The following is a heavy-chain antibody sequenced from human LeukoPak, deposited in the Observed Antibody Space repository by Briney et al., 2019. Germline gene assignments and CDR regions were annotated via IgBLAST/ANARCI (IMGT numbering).Heavy chain of an antibody. CDR3: ASSGQLWFGELLYHY. J-gene: IGHJ4*02. CDR2: INHSGST. CDR1: GGSFSGYY. D-gene: IGHD3-10*01. V-gene: IGHV4-34*01. Sequence: PSETLSLTCAVYGGSFSGYYWSWIRQPPGKGLEWIGEINHSGSTNYNPSLKSRVTISVDTSKNQFSLKLSSVTAADTAVYCCASSGQLWFGELLYHYWGQGTLVTVSS.